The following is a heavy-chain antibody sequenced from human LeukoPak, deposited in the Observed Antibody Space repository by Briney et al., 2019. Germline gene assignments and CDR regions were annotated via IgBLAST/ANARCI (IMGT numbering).Heavy chain of an antibody. J-gene: IGHJ4*02. CDR1: GYSFTSYW. CDR3: ARLPPHYYGSGSYFDY. CDR2: IYPGDSDT. V-gene: IGHV5-51*01. D-gene: IGHD3-10*01. Sequence: GESLKISCKGSGYSFTSYWIGWVRQMPGKGLEWMGIIYPGDSDTRYSPSFQGQVTISADKSISTAYLQWSSLKASDTAMYYCARLPPHYYGSGSYFDYWGQGTLVTVSS.